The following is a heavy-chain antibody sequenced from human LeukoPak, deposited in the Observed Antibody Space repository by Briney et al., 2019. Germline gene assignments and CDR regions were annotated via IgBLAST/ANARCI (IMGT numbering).Heavy chain of an antibody. CDR2: IYYSGST. Sequence: SETLSLTCTVSGGSISSYYWSWIRQPPGKALECIGYIYYSGSTNYNPSLKSRVTISVDTSKNQFSLKLSSVTAADTAVYYCARDRGNQQDGMDVWGQGTTVAVSS. CDR3: ARDRGNQQDGMDV. CDR1: GGSISSYY. J-gene: IGHJ6*02. D-gene: IGHD3-10*01. V-gene: IGHV4-59*01.